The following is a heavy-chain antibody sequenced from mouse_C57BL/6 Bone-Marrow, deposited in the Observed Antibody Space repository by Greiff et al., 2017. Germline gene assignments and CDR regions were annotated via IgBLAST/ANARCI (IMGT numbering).Heavy chain of an antibody. CDR1: GFNIKNTY. Sequence: VQLQQSVAELVRPGASVKLSCTASGFNIKNTYMHWVKQRPQQGLGWIGRFYPANGNTKYAPKFPGKATITADTSSNTAYLQLGSLTSEDTAIYYCAGRGYFDVWGTGTPVTVSA. V-gene: IGHV14-3*01. J-gene: IGHJ1*03. CDR3: AGRGYFDV. CDR2: FYPANGNT.